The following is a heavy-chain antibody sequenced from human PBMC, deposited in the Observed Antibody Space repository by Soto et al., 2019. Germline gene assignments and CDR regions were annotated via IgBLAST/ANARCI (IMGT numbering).Heavy chain of an antibody. CDR1: GFSLSTSGVG. CDR2: IYWDDDK. V-gene: IGHV2-5*02. Sequence: QITLKESGPTLVKPTQTLTLTCTFSGFSLSTSGVGVGWIRQPPGKALEWLALIYWDDDKRYSPSLKSRLTITTDTSNNQVVRTMPNRDPVDTATYYCAHRRFAGGVGELVLSNWFAPWGQGTLVTVSS. J-gene: IGHJ5*02. CDR3: AHRRFAGGVGELVLSNWFAP. D-gene: IGHD3-10*01.